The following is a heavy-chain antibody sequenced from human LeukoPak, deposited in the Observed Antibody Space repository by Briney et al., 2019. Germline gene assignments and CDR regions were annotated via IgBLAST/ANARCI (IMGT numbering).Heavy chain of an antibody. V-gene: IGHV4-39*07. CDR1: GGSISSSSYY. CDR3: ARVPHGSGNADYFDY. CDR2: IYYSGSA. D-gene: IGHD3-10*01. Sequence: VKPSETLSLTCTVSGGSISSSSYYWGWIRQPPGKGLEWIGSIYYSGSAYYNPSLKSRVTISVDTSKNQFSLKLSSVTAADTAVYYCARVPHGSGNADYFDYWGQGTLVTVSS. J-gene: IGHJ4*02.